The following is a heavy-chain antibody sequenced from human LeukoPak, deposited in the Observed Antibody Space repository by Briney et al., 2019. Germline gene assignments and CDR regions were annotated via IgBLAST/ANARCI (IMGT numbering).Heavy chain of an antibody. CDR1: GGSFSGYY. D-gene: IGHD3-10*01. CDR2: INHSGST. CDR3: ARGTPHYYGSGTYYIGRFDP. Sequence: SETLSLTCGVYGGSFSGYYWSWIRQPPGKGPEWIGEINHSGSTNYNPSLKSRVTISLDTSKNQFSLKLSSVTAADTAVYYCARGTPHYYGSGTYYIGRFDPWGQGTLVTVSS. V-gene: IGHV4-34*01. J-gene: IGHJ5*02.